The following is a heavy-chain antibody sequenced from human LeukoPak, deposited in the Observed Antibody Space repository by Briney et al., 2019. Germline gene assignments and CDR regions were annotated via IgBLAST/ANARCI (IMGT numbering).Heavy chain of an antibody. J-gene: IGHJ4*02. Sequence: SVKVSCKASGGTFSSYAISWVRQAPGQGLEWMGGIIPIFGTANYAQKFQGRVTITADESTSTACMELSSLRSEDTAVYYCARLKLQYYYDSSGRGGYFDYWGQGTLVTVSS. CDR2: IIPIFGTA. CDR3: ARLKLQYYYDSSGRGGYFDY. D-gene: IGHD3-22*01. V-gene: IGHV1-69*13. CDR1: GGTFSSYA.